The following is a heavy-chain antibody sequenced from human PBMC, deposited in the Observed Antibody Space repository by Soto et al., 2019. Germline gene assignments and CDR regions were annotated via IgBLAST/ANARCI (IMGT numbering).Heavy chain of an antibody. CDR2: IYPGDSDT. Sequence: PGESLKISCKGSGYSFTSYWIGWVRQMPGKGLEWMGIIYPGDSDTRYSPSFQGQVTISADKSISTAYLQWSSLKASDTAMYYCARTLGYCSGGSCYSPPGAFDIWGQGTMVTVSS. CDR1: GYSFTSYW. V-gene: IGHV5-51*01. CDR3: ARTLGYCSGGSCYSPPGAFDI. D-gene: IGHD2-15*01. J-gene: IGHJ3*02.